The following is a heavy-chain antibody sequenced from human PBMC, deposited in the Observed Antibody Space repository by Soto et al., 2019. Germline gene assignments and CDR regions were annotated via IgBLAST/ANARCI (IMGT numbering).Heavy chain of an antibody. CDR2: INHSGST. J-gene: IGHJ4*02. CDR3: AREVGYNLDFDY. CDR1: GGSFSGYY. D-gene: IGHD5-12*01. V-gene: IGHV4-34*01. Sequence: SETLSLTCAVYGGSFSGYYWSWIRQPPGKGLEWIGEINHSGSTNYNPSLKSRVTISVDTSKNQFSLKLSSVTAADTAVYYCAREVGYNLDFDYWGQGTLVTV.